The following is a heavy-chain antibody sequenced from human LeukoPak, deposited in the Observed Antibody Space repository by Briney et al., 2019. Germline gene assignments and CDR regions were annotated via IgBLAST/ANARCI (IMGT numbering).Heavy chain of an antibody. D-gene: IGHD1-26*01. CDR3: AKGGGSYYVAE. CDR2: INHSGST. J-gene: IGHJ4*02. V-gene: IGHV4-34*01. CDR1: GGSFSGYY. Sequence: SETLSLTCAVYGGSFSGYYWSWIRQPPGKGLEWIGEINHSGSTNYNPSLKSRVTISVDTSKNQFSLKLSSVTAADTAVYYCAKGGGSYYVAEWGQGTLVTVSS.